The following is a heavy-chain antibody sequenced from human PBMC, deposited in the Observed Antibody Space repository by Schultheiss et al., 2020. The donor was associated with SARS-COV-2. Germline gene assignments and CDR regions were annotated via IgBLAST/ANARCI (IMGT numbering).Heavy chain of an antibody. CDR2: FDPEDGET. Sequence: VKVSCKVSGYTLTELSMHWVRQAPGKGLEWMGGFDPEDGETIYAQKFQGRVTMTEDTSTDTAYMELSSLRSEDTAVYYCATDGLDYGSGSYSGWWGQGTLVTVSS. V-gene: IGHV1-24*01. CDR3: ATDGLDYGSGSYSGW. CDR1: GYTLTELS. J-gene: IGHJ4*02. D-gene: IGHD3-10*01.